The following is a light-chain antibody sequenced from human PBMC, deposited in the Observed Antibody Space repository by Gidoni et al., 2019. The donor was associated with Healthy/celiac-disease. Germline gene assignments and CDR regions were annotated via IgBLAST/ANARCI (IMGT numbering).Light chain of an antibody. CDR1: QSVSSY. CDR3: QQRSNGPPIT. V-gene: IGKV3-11*01. Sequence: EIVLTQSPATLSLYPGERSTLSCRASQSVSSYLAWYQQKPGQATRLLIYDASNRATGIPARCSGSGSVTDVTRTSSSLEPEDFAVYYCQQRSNGPPITFXPXTKVDIK. CDR2: DAS. J-gene: IGKJ3*01.